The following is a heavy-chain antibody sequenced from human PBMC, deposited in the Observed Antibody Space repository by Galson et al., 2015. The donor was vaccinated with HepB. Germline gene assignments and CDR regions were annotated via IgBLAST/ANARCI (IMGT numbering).Heavy chain of an antibody. J-gene: IGHJ6*02. V-gene: IGHV1-69*13. D-gene: IGHD3-10*01. CDR3: ARDLRMVRGVGYGMDV. CDR1: GGTFSSYA. Sequence: SVKVSCKASGGTFSSYAISWVRQAPGQGLEWMGGIIPIFGTANYAQKFQGRVTITADESTSTAYMELSSLRSEDTAVYYCARDLRMVRGVGYGMDVWGQGTTVTVSS. CDR2: IIPIFGTA.